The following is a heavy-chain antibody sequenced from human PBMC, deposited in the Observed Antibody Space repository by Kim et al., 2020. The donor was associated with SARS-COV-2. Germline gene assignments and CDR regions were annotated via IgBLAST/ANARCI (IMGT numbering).Heavy chain of an antibody. Sequence: GGSLRLSCAASGFTFSSYAMHWVRQAPGKGLEWVAVISYDGSNKYYVDSVKGRFTISRDNSKNTLYLQMNSLRAEDTAVYYCAREPAVLRYFDWLSNNTYYYYSGMDVWGQGTTVTVSS. V-gene: IGHV3-30*04. CDR2: ISYDGSNK. CDR3: AREPAVLRYFDWLSNNTYYYYSGMDV. J-gene: IGHJ6*02. CDR1: GFTFSSYA. D-gene: IGHD3-9*01.